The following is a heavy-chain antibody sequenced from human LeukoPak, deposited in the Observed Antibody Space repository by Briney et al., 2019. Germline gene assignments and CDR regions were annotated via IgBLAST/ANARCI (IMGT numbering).Heavy chain of an antibody. J-gene: IGHJ4*02. CDR3: VASPNQDFYDY. Sequence: PSETLSLTCTVSGVSFNNHFLNWIRQPPGKGLEWIGYISGSGRTNYNPSLKSRVTLSVDTSKRQFSLNLNSLTAADTAVYYCVASPNQDFYDYWGQGPLVTVSS. CDR1: GVSFNNHF. CDR2: ISGSGRT. V-gene: IGHV4-4*09.